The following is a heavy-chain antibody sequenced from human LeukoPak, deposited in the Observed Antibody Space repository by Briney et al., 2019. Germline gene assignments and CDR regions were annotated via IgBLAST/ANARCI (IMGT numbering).Heavy chain of an antibody. CDR3: ARGPWYSSSDGAFDI. J-gene: IGHJ3*02. D-gene: IGHD6-13*01. CDR2: IYDSGST. CDR1: GGSIRSSYYY. V-gene: IGHV4-39*01. Sequence: SETLSLTCTVSGGSIRSSYYYWGWIRQPPGKGLEWIGSIYDSGSTYYNPSLKSRVTISVDTSKNQFSLKLNSVTAADTAVYYCARGPWYSSSDGAFDIWGQGTMVTVSS.